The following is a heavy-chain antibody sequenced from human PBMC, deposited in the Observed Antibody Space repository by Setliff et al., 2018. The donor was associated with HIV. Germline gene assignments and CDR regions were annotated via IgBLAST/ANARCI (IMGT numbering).Heavy chain of an antibody. V-gene: IGHV4-4*02. CDR1: GDSINTPHC. Sequence: PSETLSLTCAVSGDSINTPHCWSWVRQSLEKGLEWIGEVCQRGGINYNPFLWSRASISMDKPRNYFSLEMASMTAADTAVYFCVRNYEWALGTWGQGLLVTAPQ. J-gene: IGHJ5*02. D-gene: IGHD3-3*01. CDR3: VRNYEWALGT. CDR2: VCQRGGI.